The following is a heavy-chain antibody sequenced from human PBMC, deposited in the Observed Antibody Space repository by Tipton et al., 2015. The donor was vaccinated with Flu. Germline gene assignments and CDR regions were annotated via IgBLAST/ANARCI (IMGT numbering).Heavy chain of an antibody. Sequence: MQLVQSGAEVKKPGESLKISCKGSGYSFTSYWIAWARQMPGKGLEWMGIIYPGDSDARYSPSFQGQVTFSVDKSFSTAYLQWSSLKASDTAMYYCARRNSPFGAAYYFDYWGQGTLVSVSS. V-gene: IGHV5-51*01. J-gene: IGHJ4*02. CDR1: GYSFTSYW. D-gene: IGHD6-13*01. CDR3: ARRNSPFGAAYYFDY. CDR2: IYPGDSDA.